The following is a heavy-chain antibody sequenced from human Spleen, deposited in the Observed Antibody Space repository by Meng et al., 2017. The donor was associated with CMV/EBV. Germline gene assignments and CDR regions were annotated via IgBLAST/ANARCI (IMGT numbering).Heavy chain of an antibody. CDR2: IYYTGST. CDR3: ARGSDLPHTYCDFRGGRFCGGNFDH. Sequence: SETLSLTCTISGDSISDGGYYWTWIRHLPGKGLEWIGFIYYTGSTYYNPSLKSRVSISVDTSKKRFSLKLRSVTAADTAVYFCARGSDLPHTYCDFRGGRFCGGNFDHWGQGMLVTVSS. V-gene: IGHV4-31*03. J-gene: IGHJ4*02. CDR1: GDSISDGGYY. D-gene: IGHD3-3*01.